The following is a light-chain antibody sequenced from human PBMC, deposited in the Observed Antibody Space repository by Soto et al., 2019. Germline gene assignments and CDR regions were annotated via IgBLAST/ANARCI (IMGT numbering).Light chain of an antibody. J-gene: IGKJ3*01. CDR3: QQSYSTPRFT. V-gene: IGKV1-39*01. CDR2: AAS. Sequence: DIQMTQSPSSLSASVGDRVTITCRASQSISSYLNWYQQKPGKAPKLLIYAASSLQIGVPSRFSGSGSGTDFTLTISSLLPEDFATYYCQQSYSTPRFTFGPGTKVDIK. CDR1: QSISSY.